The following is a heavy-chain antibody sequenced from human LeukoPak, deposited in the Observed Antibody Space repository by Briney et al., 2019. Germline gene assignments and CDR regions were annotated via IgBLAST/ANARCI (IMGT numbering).Heavy chain of an antibody. V-gene: IGHV1-8*01. Sequence: ASVKVSCKASGYTFTSYDINWVRQATGQGLEWMGWMNPNSGNTGYAQKFQGRVTMTRNTSISTAYMELSSLRSEDTVVYYCATSLSGGSGSYYTTWGQGTLVTVSS. D-gene: IGHD3-10*01. CDR3: ATSLSGGSGSYYTT. CDR1: GYTFTSYD. J-gene: IGHJ5*02. CDR2: MNPNSGNT.